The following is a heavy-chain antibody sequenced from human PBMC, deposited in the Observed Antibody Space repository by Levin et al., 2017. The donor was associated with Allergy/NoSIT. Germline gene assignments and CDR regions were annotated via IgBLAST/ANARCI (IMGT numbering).Heavy chain of an antibody. CDR3: ARMAWIQPWSPLDY. Sequence: PGGSLRLSCAASGFTFSKYWMSWVRQAPGKGLEWVANIKQDGSEKYHVDSVKGRFTISRDNATNSLYLQMNNLRVEDTAVYYCARMAWIQPWSPLDYWGQGTLVTVSS. V-gene: IGHV3-7*01. D-gene: IGHD5-18*01. J-gene: IGHJ4*02. CDR1: GFTFSKYW. CDR2: IKQDGSEK.